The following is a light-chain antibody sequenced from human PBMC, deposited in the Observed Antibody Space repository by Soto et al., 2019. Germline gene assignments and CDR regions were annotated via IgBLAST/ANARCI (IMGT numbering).Light chain of an antibody. Sequence: ENVLTQSPGTLSLSPGERATLSCRASQSISSSYLAWYQQKPGQTPRLLIYHASNRATGIPDRFSGSGSGTDFTLIISRLEPEDFAVYYCQQYGDSLLTFGGGTKVEIK. CDR2: HAS. CDR3: QQYGDSLLT. CDR1: QSISSSY. V-gene: IGKV3-20*01. J-gene: IGKJ4*01.